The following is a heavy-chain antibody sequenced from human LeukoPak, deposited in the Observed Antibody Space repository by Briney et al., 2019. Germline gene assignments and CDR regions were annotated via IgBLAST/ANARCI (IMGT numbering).Heavy chain of an antibody. Sequence: HPGGSLRLSCAASGFTFSSYAMHWVRQAPGKGLEWVAVISYDGGNNYYADSVKGRFTISRDNSKNTLYLQMNSLRAEDTAVYYCARASTDHRSGWLHYFDYWGQGTLVTVSS. CDR3: ARASTDHRSGWLHYFDY. D-gene: IGHD6-19*01. J-gene: IGHJ4*02. CDR2: ISYDGGNN. V-gene: IGHV3-30-3*01. CDR1: GFTFSSYA.